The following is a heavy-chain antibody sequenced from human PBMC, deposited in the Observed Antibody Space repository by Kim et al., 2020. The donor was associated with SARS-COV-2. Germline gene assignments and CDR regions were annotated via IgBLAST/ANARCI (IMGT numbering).Heavy chain of an antibody. CDR1: GFRFDEYD. Sequence: GGSLRLSCGASGFRFDEYDMNWVRQAPGKGLEWVSLISADGSSTYYADSVKGRFTISRDNNRNSLYLQMSSLRSEDTAFYFCAKDVCSRPSCPYYYYGMDVWGQGTTVIVSS. CDR3: AKDVCSRPSCPYYYYGMDV. V-gene: IGHV3-43*02. D-gene: IGHD2-2*01. J-gene: IGHJ6*02. CDR2: ISADGSST.